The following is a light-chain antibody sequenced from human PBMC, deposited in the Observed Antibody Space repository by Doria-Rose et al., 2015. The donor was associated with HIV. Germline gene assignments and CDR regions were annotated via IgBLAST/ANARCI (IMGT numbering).Light chain of an antibody. CDR3: CSYAGTYTYV. Sequence: SDTVSCTGTNSDVANYNYVSWYQQHPGKAPKLMIYDVIKRPSGVPDRFSGSKSGNTASLTISGLQAEDEADYYCCSYAGTYTYVFGTGTKVTVL. CDR1: NSDVANYNY. J-gene: IGLJ1*01. CDR2: DVI. V-gene: IGLV2-11*01.